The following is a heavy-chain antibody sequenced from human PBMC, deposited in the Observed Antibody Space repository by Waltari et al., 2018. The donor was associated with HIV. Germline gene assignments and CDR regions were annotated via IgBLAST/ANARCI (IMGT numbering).Heavy chain of an antibody. CDR3: ARPREPLAAYYFDY. CDR2: ISYDGSNK. V-gene: IGHV3-30*04. Sequence: QVQLVESGGGVVQPGRSLRLSCAASGFTFSSYAMHWVRQAPGKGLEWVAVISYDGSNKYYADSVKGRFTISRDNSKNTLYLQMNSLRAEDTAVYYCARPREPLAAYYFDYWGQGTLVTVSS. D-gene: IGHD6-6*01. J-gene: IGHJ4*02. CDR1: GFTFSSYA.